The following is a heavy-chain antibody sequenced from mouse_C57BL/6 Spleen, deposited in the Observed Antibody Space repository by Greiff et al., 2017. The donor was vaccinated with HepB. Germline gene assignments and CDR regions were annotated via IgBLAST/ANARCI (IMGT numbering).Heavy chain of an antibody. J-gene: IGHJ4*01. D-gene: IGHD2-12*01. CDR2: ISDGGSST. CDR1: GFTFSSYA. Sequence: EVQVVESGGGLVKPGGSLKLSCAASGFTFSSYAMSWVRQTPEKRLEWVATISDGGSSTYYPDNVKGRFTISRDNAKNNLYLQMSHLKSEDTAMYYCARDEGYYCYGEWNFYAMDYWGQGTSVTVSS. CDR3: ARDEGYYCYGEWNFYAMDY. V-gene: IGHV5-4*01.